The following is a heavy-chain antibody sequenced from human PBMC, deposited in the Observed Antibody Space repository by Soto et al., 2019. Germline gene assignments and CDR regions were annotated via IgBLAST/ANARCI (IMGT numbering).Heavy chain of an antibody. CDR2: IYPGDSDA. D-gene: IGHD3-22*01. Sequence: GESLKISCKGSGYSLPTYWLAWVRQMPGKGLEWMGIIYPGDSDARYSPSFQGQVTMSADKSINTAYLQWSSLKASDTAMYYCARLRASSGYDAFDIWGQGTMVTVSS. V-gene: IGHV5-51*01. CDR3: ARLRASSGYDAFDI. CDR1: GYSLPTYW. J-gene: IGHJ3*02.